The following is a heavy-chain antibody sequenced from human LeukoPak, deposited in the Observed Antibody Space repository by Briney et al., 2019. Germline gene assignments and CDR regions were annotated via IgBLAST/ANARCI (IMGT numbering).Heavy chain of an antibody. Sequence: ASVKVSCKVSGYTLTELSMHWERQAPGKGLEWMGGFDPEDGETIYAQKFQGRVTMTEDTSTDTAYMELSSLRSEDTAVYYCATLMVRGVIRLNWFDPWGQGTLVTVSS. CDR3: ATLMVRGVIRLNWFDP. D-gene: IGHD3-10*01. CDR2: FDPEDGET. J-gene: IGHJ5*02. V-gene: IGHV1-24*01. CDR1: GYTLTELS.